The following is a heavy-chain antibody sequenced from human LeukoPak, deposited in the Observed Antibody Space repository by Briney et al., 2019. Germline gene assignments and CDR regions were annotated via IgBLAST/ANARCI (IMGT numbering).Heavy chain of an antibody. CDR1: GYTFTGYY. J-gene: IGHJ4*02. V-gene: IGHV1-2*02. D-gene: IGHD5-24*01. CDR2: INSNSGGT. Sequence: ASVKVSCKPSGYTFTGYYMHWVRQAPGQGLEWMGWINSNSGGTKYAQKFQDRVTMTRDTSISTAYMELSMLTSDDTAVYYCARKGEDGYNFGYWGQGTLVTVSS. CDR3: ARKGEDGYNFGY.